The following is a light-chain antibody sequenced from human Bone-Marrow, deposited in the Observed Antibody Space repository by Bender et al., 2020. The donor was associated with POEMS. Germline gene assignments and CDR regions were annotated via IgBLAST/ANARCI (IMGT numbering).Light chain of an antibody. CDR2: DVS. V-gene: IGLV2-11*01. CDR3: CSYAGSSTVI. J-gene: IGLJ2*01. CDR1: SSDVGNYNF. Sequence: QSALTQPRSVSGSPGQSVTISCPGTSSDVGNYNFVSWYQQPPGQAPKVMIYDVSKRPSGVPDRFSGSKSGNTASLTISGLQTEDEADYYCCSYAGSSTVIFGGGTKLTVL.